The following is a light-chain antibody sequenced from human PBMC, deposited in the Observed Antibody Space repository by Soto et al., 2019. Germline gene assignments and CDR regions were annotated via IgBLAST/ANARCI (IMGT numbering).Light chain of an antibody. CDR2: DVS. Sequence: QSALNQPASVSGSPGQSITISCTGPSSDVGGYNYVSWYQQHPGKAPKLMIYDVSNRPSGVSNRFSGSKSGNTASLTISGLQAEDKADYYCSSYTSSSLCVFGPGTKLTVL. J-gene: IGLJ1*01. V-gene: IGLV2-14*01. CDR3: SSYTSSSLCV. CDR1: SSDVGGYNY.